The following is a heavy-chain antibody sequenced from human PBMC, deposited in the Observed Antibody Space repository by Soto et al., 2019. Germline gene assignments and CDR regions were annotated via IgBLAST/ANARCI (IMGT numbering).Heavy chain of an antibody. CDR1: GGTFSSYA. CDR3: ARDNDSSGYYYRTFDY. CDR2: IIPIFGTA. J-gene: IGHJ4*02. V-gene: IGHV1-69*01. Sequence: QVQLVQSGAEVKKPGSSVKVSCKASGGTFSSYAISWVRQAPGQGLEWMGGIIPIFGTANYAKKFQGRVKITADDSTSTAYMELSRLRSEDTAVYYCARDNDSSGYYYRTFDYWGQGPLVTVSS. D-gene: IGHD3-22*01.